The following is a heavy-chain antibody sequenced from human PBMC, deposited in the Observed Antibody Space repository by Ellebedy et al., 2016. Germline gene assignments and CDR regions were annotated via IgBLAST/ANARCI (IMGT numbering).Heavy chain of an antibody. Sequence: ASVKVSCKASGYTFTSYGISWVRQAPGQGLEWMGWISAYYGNTNYAPKLQGRVTMTTDTSTSTAYMELRSLRSDDTAVYYCARTILGDYVGSGYYYGMDVWGQGTTVTVSS. CDR3: ARTILGDYVGSGYYYGMDV. V-gene: IGHV1-18*01. CDR1: GYTFTSYG. CDR2: ISAYYGNT. D-gene: IGHD4-17*01. J-gene: IGHJ6*02.